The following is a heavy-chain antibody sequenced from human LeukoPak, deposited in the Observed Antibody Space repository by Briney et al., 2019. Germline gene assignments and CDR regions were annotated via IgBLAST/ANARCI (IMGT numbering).Heavy chain of an antibody. CDR1: RHPSNAHY. V-gene: IGHV1-2*02. CDR3: ARFGVVTNDAFDI. Sequence: ASVKVSCTAYRHPSNAHYIYNEQQGPGQGVELKGWINPNSGVTKYAQQFQGRVTMTWDTSVSTAFMELYRLTSDDTAMYYCARFGVVTNDAFDIWGQGTVVTISS. J-gene: IGHJ3*02. D-gene: IGHD3-3*01. CDR2: INPNSGVT.